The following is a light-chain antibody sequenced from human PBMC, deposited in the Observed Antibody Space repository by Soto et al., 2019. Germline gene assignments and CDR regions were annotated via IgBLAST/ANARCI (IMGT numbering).Light chain of an antibody. J-gene: IGKJ5*01. CDR1: QPVNNN. CDR2: GAS. CDR3: QQYEKWPPSIT. V-gene: IGKV3-15*01. Sequence: IVMSHSPATLSVSPGDRATLSCRSSQPVNNNLAWYQHKPGQAPRLLIYGASTRATGISARFSGGGSGTEFTLTISSLQSEDFALYFCQQYEKWPPSITSCQ.